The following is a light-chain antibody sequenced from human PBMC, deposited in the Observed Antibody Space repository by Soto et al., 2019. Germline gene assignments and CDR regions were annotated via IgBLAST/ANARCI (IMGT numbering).Light chain of an antibody. CDR1: SGDVGGQNA. Sequence: QSVLTQPRSVSGSPGQSVTISCAGSSGDVGGQNAVSWYQQSPGKAPKLMIYDVSKRSSGVPARFSGSKSGNTASLTISGLQAEDEADYYCCSYAGNYIYVXGTGTKVTVL. CDR3: CSYAGNYIYV. CDR2: DVS. V-gene: IGLV2-11*01. J-gene: IGLJ1*01.